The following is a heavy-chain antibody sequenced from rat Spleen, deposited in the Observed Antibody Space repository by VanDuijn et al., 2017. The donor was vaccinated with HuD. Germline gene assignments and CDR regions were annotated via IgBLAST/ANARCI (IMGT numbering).Heavy chain of an antibody. Sequence: QVQLRESGPGLVQPSQTLSLTCTVSGFSLTSHHVHWVRQPPGKGLEWMGVMWNGGDTAYNSALKSRLSISRDTSKSQVFLKMSSLQTEGTATYYCARDLMDYCYYFDYWGQGVMVTVSS. CDR1: GFSLTSHH. CDR2: MWNGGDT. CDR3: ARDLMDYCYYFDY. D-gene: IGHD1-6*01. J-gene: IGHJ2*01. V-gene: IGHV2-32*01.